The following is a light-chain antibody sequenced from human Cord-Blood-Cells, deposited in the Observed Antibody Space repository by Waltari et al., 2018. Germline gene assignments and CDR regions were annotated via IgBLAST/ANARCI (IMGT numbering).Light chain of an antibody. V-gene: IGLV2-11*01. J-gene: IGLJ2*01. CDR3: CSYAGSYTLV. CDR2: DVN. CDR1: SSAVGGDNY. Sequence: QSALIQPRPVSGSPGQSVTISCTGTSSAVGGDNYVSWYQQQPGKAPKSMIYDVNKRPSGVPDRCSGSESGNPPSLTISGLQGENEADDCCCSYAGSYTLVFGGGTKLTVL.